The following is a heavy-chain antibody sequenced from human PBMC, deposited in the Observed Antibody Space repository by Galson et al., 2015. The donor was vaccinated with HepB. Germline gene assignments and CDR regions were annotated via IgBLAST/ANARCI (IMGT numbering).Heavy chain of an antibody. CDR1: GFTFSSYW. CDR3: ARDVDTAMVYYFDY. CDR2: IKQDGSEK. D-gene: IGHD5-18*01. Sequence: SLRLSCAASGFTFSSYWMIWVRQAPGKGLEWVANIKQDGSEKYYVDSVKGRFTISRDNAKNSLYLQMNSLRAEDTAVYYCARDVDTAMVYYFDYWGQGTLVTVSS. J-gene: IGHJ4*02. V-gene: IGHV3-7*03.